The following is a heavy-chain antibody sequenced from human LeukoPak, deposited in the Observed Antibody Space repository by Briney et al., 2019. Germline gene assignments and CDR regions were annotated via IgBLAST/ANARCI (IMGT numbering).Heavy chain of an antibody. J-gene: IGHJ4*02. CDR2: MNPNSGNT. CDR1: GYTFTSYH. CDR3: AREGGGTTGTTGVVDY. V-gene: IGHV1-8*01. D-gene: IGHD1-1*01. Sequence: ASVKVSRKASGYTFTSYHINWVRQATGQGLEWMGWMNPNSGNTGYAQKFQGRVTMTRSTSISTAYMELSSLRSEDTAMYYCAREGGGTTGTTGVVDYWGQGTLATVSS.